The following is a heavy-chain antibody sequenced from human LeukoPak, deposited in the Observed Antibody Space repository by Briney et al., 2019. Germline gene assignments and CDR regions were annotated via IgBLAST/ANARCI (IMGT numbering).Heavy chain of an antibody. D-gene: IGHD6-19*01. V-gene: IGHV3-66*01. J-gene: IGHJ4*02. CDR2: IYSGGST. Sequence: GGSLRLSCAASGFTVSSNYMSWVRQSPWKGLEWVSVIYSGGSTYYADSVKGRLTISRDNSKNTLYLQMNSLRAEDTAVYYCASNSSGWYGGFDYWGQGTLVTVSS. CDR1: GFTVSSNY. CDR3: ASNSSGWYGGFDY.